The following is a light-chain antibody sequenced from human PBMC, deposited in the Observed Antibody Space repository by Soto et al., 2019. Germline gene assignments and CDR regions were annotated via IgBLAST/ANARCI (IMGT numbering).Light chain of an antibody. CDR2: AAS. CDR3: QQSYSTPT. V-gene: IGKV1-27*01. J-gene: IGKJ1*01. Sequence: DIHMTQSPSSVSASVLGRVAVTCRASQGISNYLAWYQQKPGKVPKLLIYAASTLQSGVPSRFSGSGSGTDFTLTISSLQSEDLATYYCQQSYSTPTFGQGTKVDIK. CDR1: QGISNY.